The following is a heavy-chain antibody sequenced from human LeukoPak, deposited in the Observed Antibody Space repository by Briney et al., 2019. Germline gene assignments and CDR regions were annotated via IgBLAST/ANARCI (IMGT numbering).Heavy chain of an antibody. CDR3: ARDGFRYFGSGSYYVGSWFDP. CDR2: ISSSSSYI. J-gene: IGHJ5*02. CDR1: GFTFSSYS. Sequence: GGSLRLSCAASGFTFSSYSMNWVRQAPGKGLEWVSSISSSSSYIYYADSVKGRFTISRDNAKNSLYLQMNSLRAEDTTVYYCARDGFRYFGSGSYYVGSWFDPWGQGTLVTVSS. V-gene: IGHV3-21*01. D-gene: IGHD3-10*01.